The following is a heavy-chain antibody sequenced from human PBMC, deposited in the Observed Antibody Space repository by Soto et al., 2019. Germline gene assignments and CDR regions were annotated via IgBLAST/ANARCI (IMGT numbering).Heavy chain of an antibody. D-gene: IGHD1-26*01. CDR2: IFPTGNT. CDR3: ARGSLGPDS. J-gene: IGHJ4*02. V-gene: IGHV4-4*07. Sequence: SVTMSLTCPFSSGSLSNYYLSWIRQPAGKGLEWIGRIFPTGNTDYNPSLRSRVTMSVDTSKNQFSLKLNSVTAADTAVYYCARGSLGPDSWGQGTLVTVSS. CDR1: SGSLSNYY.